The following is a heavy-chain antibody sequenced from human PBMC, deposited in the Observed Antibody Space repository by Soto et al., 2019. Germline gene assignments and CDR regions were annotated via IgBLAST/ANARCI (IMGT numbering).Heavy chain of an antibody. D-gene: IGHD6-6*01. CDR2: INAGNGNT. Sequence: GASVKVSCKASGYTFTSYAMHWVRQAPGQRLEWMGWINAGNGNTKYSQKFQGRVTITRDTSASTAYMELSSLRSEDTAVYYCARDLVWAARPGWYFDLWGRGTLVTVS. V-gene: IGHV1-3*01. CDR1: GYTFTSYA. CDR3: ARDLVWAARPGWYFDL. J-gene: IGHJ2*01.